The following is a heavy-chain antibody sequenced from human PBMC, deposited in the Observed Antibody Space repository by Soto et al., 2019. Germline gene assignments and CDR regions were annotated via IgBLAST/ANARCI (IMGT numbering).Heavy chain of an antibody. V-gene: IGHV1-2*04. CDR3: ARGHHYDILTGYPPYYFDY. D-gene: IGHD3-9*01. CDR2: INPNSGGT. CDR1: GYTFTGYY. Sequence: QVQLVQSGAEVKKPGASVKVSCKASGYTFTGYYMHWVRQAPGQGLEWMGWINPNSGGTNYAQKFQGWVTMTRDTSSSTAYMELSRLRSDDTAVYYCARGHHYDILTGYPPYYFDYWGQGTLVTVSS. J-gene: IGHJ4*02.